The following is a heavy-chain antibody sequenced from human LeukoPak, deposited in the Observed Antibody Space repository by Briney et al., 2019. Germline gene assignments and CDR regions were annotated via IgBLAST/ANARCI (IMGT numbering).Heavy chain of an antibody. V-gene: IGHV3-48*04. CDR3: ARDRPVVRAIDF. J-gene: IGHJ4*01. CDR1: GFTFSDYA. D-gene: IGHD1-26*01. CDR2: ISGDRSTI. Sequence: GGSLRLSCGASGFTFSDYAMLWVRPAPGKGLEWISFISGDRSTIFLADSVRGRFITSRDNAQNSLYLQMNSLRAEDTALYYCARDRPVVRAIDFWGQGTLVTVSS.